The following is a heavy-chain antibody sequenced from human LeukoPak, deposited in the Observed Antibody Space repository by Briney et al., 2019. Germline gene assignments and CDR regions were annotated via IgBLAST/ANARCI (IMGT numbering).Heavy chain of an antibody. CDR1: GYTFTGYY. CDR2: FNPNSGGT. V-gene: IGHV1-2*02. CDR3: ARDLTLYSGGGSCFDDLYYFDY. Sequence: ASVTVSCKASGYTFTGYYMHLVRLAPGQGLEWMGWFNPNSGGTNYAQKFQGRVTMTSETSISTAYMELSRLRSDDTAVYYCARDLTLYSGGGSCFDDLYYFDYWGQGTLVTVSS. D-gene: IGHD2-15*01. J-gene: IGHJ4*02.